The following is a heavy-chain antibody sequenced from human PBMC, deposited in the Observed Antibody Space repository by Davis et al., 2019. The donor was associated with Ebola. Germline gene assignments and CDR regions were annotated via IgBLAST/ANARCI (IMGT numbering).Heavy chain of an antibody. Sequence: AASVKVSCKASGYTFTSYGISWVRQAPGQGLEWMGWISAYNGNTNYAQKFQGRVTMTRDTSLSTAYMYLTRLTSDDTAVYYCARDRGDIVVVVEATLGWFDPWGQGTLVTVSS. CDR1: GYTFTSYG. D-gene: IGHD2-15*01. CDR3: ARDRGDIVVVVEATLGWFDP. CDR2: ISAYNGNT. V-gene: IGHV1-18*01. J-gene: IGHJ5*02.